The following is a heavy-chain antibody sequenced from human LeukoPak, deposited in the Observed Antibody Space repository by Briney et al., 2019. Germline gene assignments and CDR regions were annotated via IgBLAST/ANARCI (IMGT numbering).Heavy chain of an antibody. D-gene: IGHD3-10*01. J-gene: IGHJ4*02. CDR3: ASERGMVGYDY. Sequence: SGGPLRLSCAASGVTFSSYGVHWVRQAPGKGLEWVADIWYDGSNKYYGDSVKGRFTIYRESSKDTVYRQMNSLRAEDPAVYYCASERGMVGYDYSGQGTLVTVSS. CDR2: IWYDGSNK. V-gene: IGHV3-33*01. CDR1: GVTFSSYG.